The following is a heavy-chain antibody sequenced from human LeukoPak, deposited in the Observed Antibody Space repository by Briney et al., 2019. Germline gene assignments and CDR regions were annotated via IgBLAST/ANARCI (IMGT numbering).Heavy chain of an antibody. CDR3: AKTRGLGSGWPFDY. V-gene: IGHV3-30-3*02. D-gene: IGHD6-19*01. CDR1: GFTFSSYA. Sequence: GGSLRLSCAASGFTFSSYAIHWVRQAPGKGLEWVAVISYDGSNKYYADSVKGRFTISRDNSKNTLYLQMNSLRAEDTAVYYCAKTRGLGSGWPFDYWGQGTLVTVSS. CDR2: ISYDGSNK. J-gene: IGHJ4*02.